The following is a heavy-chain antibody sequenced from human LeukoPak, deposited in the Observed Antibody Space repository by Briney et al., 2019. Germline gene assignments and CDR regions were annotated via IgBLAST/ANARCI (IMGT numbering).Heavy chain of an antibody. CDR2: IYHSGST. CDR1: GGSISSSNW. Sequence: PSGTLSLTCAVSGGSISSSNWWSWARQPPGKGLEWIGEIYHSGSTNYNPSLKSRVTISVDKSKNQFSLKLSSVTAADTAVYYCARESGSIVVVPAAYDYWGQGTLVTVSS. J-gene: IGHJ4*02. V-gene: IGHV4-4*02. CDR3: ARESGSIVVVPAAYDY. D-gene: IGHD2-2*01.